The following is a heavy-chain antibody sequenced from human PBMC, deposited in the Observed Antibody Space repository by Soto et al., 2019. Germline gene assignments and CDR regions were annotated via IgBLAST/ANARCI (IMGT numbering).Heavy chain of an antibody. CDR3: ARAMIAVAGTYWFDP. CDR2: IYSGGST. D-gene: IGHD6-19*01. Sequence: PGGSLRLSCAASGFTVSSNYMSWVRQAPGKGLEWVSVIYSGGSTYYADSVKGRFTISRDNSKNTLYLQMNSLRAEDTAVYYCARAMIAVAGTYWFDPWGQGTLVTVSS. V-gene: IGHV3-66*01. CDR1: GFTVSSNY. J-gene: IGHJ5*02.